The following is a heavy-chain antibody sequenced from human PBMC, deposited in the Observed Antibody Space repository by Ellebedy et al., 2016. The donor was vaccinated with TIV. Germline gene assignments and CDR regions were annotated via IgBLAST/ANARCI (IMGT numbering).Heavy chain of an antibody. J-gene: IGHJ4*02. CDR2: ISAYNGNT. CDR1: GYTFTGYG. Sequence: AASVKVSCKASGYTFTGYGISWVRQAPGQGLEWMGCISAYNGNTNYAQTLQGRVTMTTDTSTSTAYMELRSLRSADTAVYSCARSGEKMAQWLVMGGYWGKGTLVTVSS. CDR3: ARSGEKMAQWLVMGGY. D-gene: IGHD6-19*01. V-gene: IGHV1-18*01.